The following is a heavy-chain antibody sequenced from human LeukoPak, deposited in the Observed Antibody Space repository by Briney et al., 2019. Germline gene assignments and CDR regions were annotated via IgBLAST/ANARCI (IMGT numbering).Heavy chain of an antibody. Sequence: ASETLSLTCAVYGGSFSGYYWSWIRQPPGKGLEWIGEINHSGSTNYNPSLKSRVTISVDTSKNQFSLKLSSVTAADTAVYYCARRPFSGSGSYYTHFDYWGQGTLVTVSS. V-gene: IGHV4-34*01. CDR2: INHSGST. CDR1: GGSFSGYY. CDR3: ARRPFSGSGSYYTHFDY. J-gene: IGHJ4*02. D-gene: IGHD3-10*01.